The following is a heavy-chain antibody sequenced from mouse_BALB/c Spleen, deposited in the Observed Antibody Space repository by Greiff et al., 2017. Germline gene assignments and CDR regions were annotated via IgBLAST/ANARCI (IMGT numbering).Heavy chain of an antibody. D-gene: IGHD2-1*01. J-gene: IGHJ4*01. V-gene: IGHV1-69*02. CDR2: IYPSDSYT. Sequence: QVQLKQPGAELVRPGASVKLSCKASGYTFTSYWINWVKQRPGQGLEWIGNIYPSDSYTNYNQKFKDKATLTVDKSSSTAYMQLSSPTSEDSAVYYCTYGNYAMDYWGQGTSVTVSS. CDR1: GYTFTSYW. CDR3: TYGNYAMDY.